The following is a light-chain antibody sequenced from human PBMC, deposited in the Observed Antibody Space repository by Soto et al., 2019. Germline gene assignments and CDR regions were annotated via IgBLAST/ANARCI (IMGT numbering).Light chain of an antibody. J-gene: IGLJ2*01. Sequence: QSVLTQPPSASRTPGQRVTISCSGSSSNIGSNYVYWYQQLPGTAPKLLIYRNNQRPSGVPDRFSGSKSSTSASLAISGLRSEDEADYYCAAWNDSLSGHVVFGGGTKLTVL. CDR1: SSNIGSNY. CDR3: AAWNDSLSGHVV. CDR2: RNN. V-gene: IGLV1-47*01.